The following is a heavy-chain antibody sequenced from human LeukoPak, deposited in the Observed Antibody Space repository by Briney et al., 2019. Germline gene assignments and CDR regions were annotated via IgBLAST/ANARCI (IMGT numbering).Heavy chain of an antibody. J-gene: IGHJ4*02. CDR3: AKDRGYDILSPYYFDY. D-gene: IGHD3-9*01. CDR1: GFTFSSYW. CDR2: ISGSGGST. V-gene: IGHV3-23*01. Sequence: PGGSLRLSCAASGFTFSSYWMSWVRQAPGKGLEWVSSISGSGGSTYYADSVKGRFTISRDNSKNTLYLQMNSLRAEDTAVYYCAKDRGYDILSPYYFDYWGQGTLVTVSS.